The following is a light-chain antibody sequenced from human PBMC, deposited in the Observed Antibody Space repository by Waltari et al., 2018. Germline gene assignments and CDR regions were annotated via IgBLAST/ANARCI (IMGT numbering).Light chain of an antibody. V-gene: IGLV1-51*01. CDR2: DNN. J-gene: IGLJ2*01. CDR1: SSNIGNNY. CDR3: GTWDSSLSAVV. Sequence: QSVLTQPPSVSAAPGQKVTIPCSGSSSNIGNNYVSWYQQLPGTAPKLLIYDNNKRPSGIPDRFSGSKSGTSATLGITGLQTRDEADYYCGTWDSSLSAVVFGGGTKLTVL.